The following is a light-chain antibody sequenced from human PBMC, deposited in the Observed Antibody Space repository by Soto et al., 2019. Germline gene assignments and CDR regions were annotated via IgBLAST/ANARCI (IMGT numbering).Light chain of an antibody. V-gene: IGLV2-11*01. CDR2: DVS. Sequence: QSALTQPASVSGSPGQSVTISCTGTSSDVGAYNFVSWYQHHPGRVPKLMIYDVSRRPSGVPDRFSGSKSGSTASLTISGLQAEDEADYYCSSYTSSNTLLFGGGTKLTVL. CDR3: SSYTSSNTLL. CDR1: SSDVGAYNF. J-gene: IGLJ3*02.